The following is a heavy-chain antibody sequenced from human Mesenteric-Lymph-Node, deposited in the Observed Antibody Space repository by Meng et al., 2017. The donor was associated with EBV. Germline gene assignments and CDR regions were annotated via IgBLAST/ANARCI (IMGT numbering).Heavy chain of an antibody. CDR3: ASGSLGFDS. D-gene: IGHD3-10*01. J-gene: IGHJ5*01. CDR2: INPSGGFT. CDR1: EDIFTSYY. Sequence: QQPQSGAEVKKPGASVKVSCKASEDIFTSYYMHWVRQAPGQGFEWMGIINPSGGFTAYSQKFQGRVTMTRDTSTSTVYMDLNSLRSDDTAVYYCASGSLGFDSWGQGTLVTVSS. V-gene: IGHV1-46*01.